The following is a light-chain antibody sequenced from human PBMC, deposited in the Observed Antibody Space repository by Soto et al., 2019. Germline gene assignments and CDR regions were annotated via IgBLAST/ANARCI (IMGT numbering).Light chain of an antibody. CDR2: EVN. CDR1: SSDVGVYDY. V-gene: IGLV2-14*01. Sequence: QSALTQPASVAGSPGQSITISCTGTSSDVGVYDYVSWYQQHPGKAPKLIIYEVNNRPSGVSHRFSGSKSGNTASLTISGLQAEDEADYYCSSYTSSSTYVFGSGTKVTV. J-gene: IGLJ1*01. CDR3: SSYTSSSTYV.